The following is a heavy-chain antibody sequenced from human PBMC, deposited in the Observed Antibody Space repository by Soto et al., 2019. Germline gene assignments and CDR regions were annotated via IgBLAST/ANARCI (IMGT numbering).Heavy chain of an antibody. V-gene: IGHV3-30*18. D-gene: IGHD4-17*01. CDR2: ISYHGSDK. CDR3: GKDHLETTVTAVGY. CDR1: GFTFSNYG. J-gene: IGHJ4*02. Sequence: QVQLVESGGGVVQPGRSLRLSCAASGFTFSNYGMHWVRQAPGKGLEWVAVISYHGSDKYYADSVKGRFTISRDNSKNTLYLQMYSLRAEDTAVYYCGKDHLETTVTAVGYWGQGTLVTVSS.